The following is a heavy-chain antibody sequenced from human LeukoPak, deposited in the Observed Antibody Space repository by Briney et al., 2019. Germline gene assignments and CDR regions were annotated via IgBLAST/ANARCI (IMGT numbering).Heavy chain of an antibody. CDR1: GRSISSGDYY. J-gene: IGHJ4*02. CDR2: IYYSGST. Sequence: SQTLSLTCTVSGRSISSGDYYWSWIRQPPGKGLEWIGYIYYSGSTYYNPSLKSRVTISVDTSKNQFSLKLSSVTAADTAVYYCAGLGRGSYCFDYWGQGTLVTVSS. D-gene: IGHD1-26*01. V-gene: IGHV4-30-4*08. CDR3: AGLGRGSYCFDY.